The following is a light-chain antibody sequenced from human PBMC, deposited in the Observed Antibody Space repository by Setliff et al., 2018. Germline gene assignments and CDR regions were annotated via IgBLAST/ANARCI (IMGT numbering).Light chain of an antibody. CDR1: SSDVGAYNY. CDR2: AVD. J-gene: IGLJ1*01. CDR3: GSYARSSAPYV. Sequence: ALTQPASVSGYPGQSITISCAGTSSDVGAYNYVSWYQQNPGKAPKLLIYAVDNRPSGVSDRFSGSKSGNTASLTISGLQAEDEADYYCGSYARSSAPYVFGTGTKVTVL. V-gene: IGLV2-14*01.